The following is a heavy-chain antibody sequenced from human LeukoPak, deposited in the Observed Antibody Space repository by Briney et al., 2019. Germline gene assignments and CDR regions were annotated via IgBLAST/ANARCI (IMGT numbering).Heavy chain of an antibody. D-gene: IGHD6-6*01. CDR1: GGTFRSYA. CDR2: IDPSGGST. V-gene: IGHV1-46*01. Sequence: ASVKVSCKASGGTFRSYAINWVRQAPGQGLEWMGIIDPSGGSTSYAQKFQGRVTMTRDTSTSTVYMELSSLRSEDTAVYYCARTGIAARAHFDYWGQGTLVTVSS. J-gene: IGHJ4*02. CDR3: ARTGIAARAHFDY.